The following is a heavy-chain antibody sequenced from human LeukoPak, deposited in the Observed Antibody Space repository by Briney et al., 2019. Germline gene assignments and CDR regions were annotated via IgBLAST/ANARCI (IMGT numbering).Heavy chain of an antibody. Sequence: PGGSLRLSCAASGLSFSSYWVSRVRQAPGKGREWVANIKQDGTEKYYVEFVKCRFTTSNANAKQSLYLKMNSLRVEDTAVYYCARDRCLSYWGQGILVTVSS. CDR2: IKQDGTEK. CDR1: GLSFSSYW. D-gene: IGHD4-17*01. CDR3: ARDRCLSY. J-gene: IGHJ4*02. V-gene: IGHV3-7*01.